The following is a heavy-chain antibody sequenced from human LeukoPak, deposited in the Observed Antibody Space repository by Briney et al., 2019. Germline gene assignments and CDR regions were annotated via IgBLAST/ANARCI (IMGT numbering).Heavy chain of an antibody. CDR1: GYTLTELS. D-gene: IGHD3-3*01. Sequence: ASVKVSCKVSGYTLTELSMHWVRQAPGQGLEWMGWINPNSGGTNYAQKFQGRVTMTRDTSISTAYMELSRLRSDDTAVYYCARVSYYAFWSGWSHYYYGMDVWGQGTTVTVSS. J-gene: IGHJ6*02. CDR2: INPNSGGT. CDR3: ARVSYYAFWSGWSHYYYGMDV. V-gene: IGHV1-2*02.